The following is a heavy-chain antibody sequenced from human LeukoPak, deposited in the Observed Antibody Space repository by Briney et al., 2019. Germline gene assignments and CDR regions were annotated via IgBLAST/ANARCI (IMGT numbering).Heavy chain of an antibody. V-gene: IGHV3-48*03. CDR1: GFTFSSYE. CDR2: ISSSGSTI. J-gene: IGHJ4*02. Sequence: GGSLRLSCAASGFTFSSYEMNWVRQAPGKGLEWVSYISSSGSTIYYADSVKGRFTISRDNAKNSLYLQMNSLRAEDTAVYYCARAIKDSSGYWIVFDYWGQGTLVTVSS. CDR3: ARAIKDSSGYWIVFDY. D-gene: IGHD3-22*01.